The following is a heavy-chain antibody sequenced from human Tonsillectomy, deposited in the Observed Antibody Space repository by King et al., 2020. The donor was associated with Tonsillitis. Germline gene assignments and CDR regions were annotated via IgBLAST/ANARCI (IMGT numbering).Heavy chain of an antibody. CDR3: ARDLRGDDYGDYILAY. J-gene: IGHJ4*02. CDR1: GFTFSSYW. CDR2: IKQDGSKK. V-gene: IGHV3-7*03. Sequence: QLVQSGGGLVQPGGSLRLSCAASGFTFSSYWMSWVRQAPGKGLEWVANIKQDGSKKFYVDSVKGRFTISRDNAKNSLYLQMNSLRAEDTAVYYCARDLRGDDYGDYILAYWGQGTLVTVSS. D-gene: IGHD4-17*01.